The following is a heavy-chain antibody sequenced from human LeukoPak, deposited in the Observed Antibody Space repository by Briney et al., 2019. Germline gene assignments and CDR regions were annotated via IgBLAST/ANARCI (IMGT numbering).Heavy chain of an antibody. D-gene: IGHD6-19*01. CDR3: ARVLPYSSGWGVDY. J-gene: IGHJ4*02. V-gene: IGHV4-59*01. CDR2: IYYTGST. CDR1: GGSIRSYY. Sequence: SETLSLTCTVSGGSIRSYYWSWIRQPPGKGLEWIGYIYYTGSTNYNPSLKSRVTISVDASKNQFSLNLISVTAADTAVYYCARVLPYSSGWGVDYWGQGALVTVSS.